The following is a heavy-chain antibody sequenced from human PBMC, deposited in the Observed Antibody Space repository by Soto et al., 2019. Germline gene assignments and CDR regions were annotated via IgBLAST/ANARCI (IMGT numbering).Heavy chain of an antibody. Sequence: ASVKVSCKASGYTFTSYYMHWVRQAPGQGLEWMGIINPSGGSTSYAQKFQGRVTMTRDTSTSTVYMELSSLRSEDTAVYYCAREFRTHYNYYGSGSSRDYFDYWGQGTLVNVSS. J-gene: IGHJ4*02. V-gene: IGHV1-46*01. CDR1: GYTFTSYY. CDR2: INPSGGST. D-gene: IGHD3-10*01. CDR3: AREFRTHYNYYGSGSSRDYFDY.